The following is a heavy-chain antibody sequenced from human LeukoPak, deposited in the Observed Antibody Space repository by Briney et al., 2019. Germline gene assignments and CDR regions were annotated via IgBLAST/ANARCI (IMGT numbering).Heavy chain of an antibody. Sequence: SQTLSLTCTVSGGSISSGSYYWSWIQQPAGKGLEWIGRIYTSGSTNYNPSLKSRVTVSVDTSKNQFSLRLSSVTAADTAVYYCARYIYGVWHFDYWGQGTLVTVSS. J-gene: IGHJ4*02. V-gene: IGHV4-61*02. CDR1: GGSISSGSYY. CDR2: IYTSGST. CDR3: ARYIYGVWHFDY. D-gene: IGHD2-8*01.